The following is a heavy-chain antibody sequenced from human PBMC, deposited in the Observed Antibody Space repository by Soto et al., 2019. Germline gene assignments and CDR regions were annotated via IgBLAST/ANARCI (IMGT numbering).Heavy chain of an antibody. J-gene: IGHJ6*02. V-gene: IGHV4-39*01. Sequence: SETLSLTCSVSSGSISTNSYLWGWIRQPPGKGLEWIGAILYSGDTYYSESLKSRVTMSVDTAKNQFSLELNSVTAADTAVYYCARQGRNTKIVILRHYATDFWGQGTAVTVSS. CDR1: SGSISTNSYL. CDR2: ILYSGDT. CDR3: ARQGRNTKIVILRHYATDF. D-gene: IGHD3-22*01.